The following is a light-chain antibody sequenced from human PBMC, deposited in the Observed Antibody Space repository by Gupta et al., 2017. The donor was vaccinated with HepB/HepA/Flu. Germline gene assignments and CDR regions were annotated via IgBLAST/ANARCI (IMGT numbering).Light chain of an antibody. CDR2: GKN. V-gene: IGLV3-19*01. CDR1: SLRSYY. CDR3: NSRDSSGNLVV. Sequence: SSELTQDPAVSVALGQTVRITCQGDSLRSYYASWYQQKPGQAPVLVIYGKNNRPSGIPDRFSGSSSGTTASLTITGAQAEEEADYYCNSRDSSGNLVVFGGGIKLTVL. J-gene: IGLJ2*01.